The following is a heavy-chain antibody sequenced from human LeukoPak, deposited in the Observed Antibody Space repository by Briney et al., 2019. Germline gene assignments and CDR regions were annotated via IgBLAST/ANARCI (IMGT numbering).Heavy chain of an antibody. Sequence: SETLSLTCTVSGDSISSGYCWGWIRQPPGKGLKWIGNIYHSGSTYYNPSLKSRVTISVDTSKSQFSLKLSSVTAADTAVYYCARVIEEGGDWGMRFDYWGQGTLVTVSS. CDR2: IYHSGST. V-gene: IGHV4-38-2*02. CDR1: GDSISSGYC. CDR3: ARVIEEGGDWGMRFDY. J-gene: IGHJ4*02. D-gene: IGHD2-21*02.